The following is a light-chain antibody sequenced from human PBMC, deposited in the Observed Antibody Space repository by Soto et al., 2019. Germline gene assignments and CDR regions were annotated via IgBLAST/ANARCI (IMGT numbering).Light chain of an antibody. CDR1: QSVTSSS. V-gene: IGKV3-20*01. Sequence: EIGLTQSPGTLSLSPGERATLSCRASQSVTSSSLAWYHQRPGQAPRLLIYGASNRATGIPDRCSGSGSGTDFTLTISRLEPEDFAVYYCQEYGTSRTLGQGTRVEIK. CDR2: GAS. CDR3: QEYGTSRT. J-gene: IGKJ1*01.